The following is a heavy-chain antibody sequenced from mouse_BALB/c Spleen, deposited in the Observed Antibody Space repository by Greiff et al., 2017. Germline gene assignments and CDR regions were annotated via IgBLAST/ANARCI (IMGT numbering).Heavy chain of an antibody. V-gene: IGHV5-6*01. J-gene: IGHJ4*01. Sequence: EVKLVESGGDLVKPGGSLKLSCAASGFTFSSYGMSWVRQTPDKRLEWVATISSGGSYTYYPDSVKGRFTISRDNAKNTLYLQMSSLKSEDTAMYYCARQGATEFITTVVAPYAMDYWGQGTSVTVSS. CDR3: ARQGATEFITTVVAPYAMDY. D-gene: IGHD1-1*01. CDR2: ISSGGSYT. CDR1: GFTFSSYG.